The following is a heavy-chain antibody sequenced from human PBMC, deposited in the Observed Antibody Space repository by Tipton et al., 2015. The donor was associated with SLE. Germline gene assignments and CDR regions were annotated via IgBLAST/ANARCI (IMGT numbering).Heavy chain of an antibody. CDR3: ARGRTSLL. Sequence: TLSLTCAVSGGSVSTYHWSWIRQPAGKGLEWIGRVYTSGTDYNPSLKSRLTMSVDTSRNQFSLKLGSVTAADTAVYYCARGRTSLLWGQGTLVTVSS. V-gene: IGHV4-4*07. D-gene: IGHD2-2*01. CDR1: GGSVSTYH. CDR2: VYTSGT. J-gene: IGHJ4*02.